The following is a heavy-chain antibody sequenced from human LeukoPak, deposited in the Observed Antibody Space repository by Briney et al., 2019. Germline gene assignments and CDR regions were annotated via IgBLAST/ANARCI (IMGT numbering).Heavy chain of an antibody. V-gene: IGHV1-18*01. CDR1: GYTFTSYG. CDR3: ARGTTTVVTPEVDY. D-gene: IGHD4-23*01. Sequence: GASVKVSCKASGYTFTSYGISWVRQAPGQGLEWMGWISAYNGNTNYAQKLQGRVTMTTDTSTSTAYMELSSLRSEDTAVYYCARGTTTVVTPEVDYWGQGTLVTVSS. J-gene: IGHJ4*02. CDR2: ISAYNGNT.